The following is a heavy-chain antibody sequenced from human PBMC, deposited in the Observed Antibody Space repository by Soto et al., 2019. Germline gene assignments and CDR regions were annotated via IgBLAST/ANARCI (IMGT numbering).Heavy chain of an antibody. CDR2: IYSSGNT. V-gene: IGHV4-31*03. D-gene: IGHD4-17*01. J-gene: IGHJ4*02. CDR1: GDSISSSDYY. Sequence: QVHLQESGPGLVKPSQTLSLTCTVSGDSISSSDYYWSWIRQPPGKGLEWIGYIYSSGNTYYNPSLKSRLTISVDTSNNQFSLKLNSVTAADTALYYCARGLSAATVVTCYFDYWGQGTLVTVSS. CDR3: ARGLSAATVVTCYFDY.